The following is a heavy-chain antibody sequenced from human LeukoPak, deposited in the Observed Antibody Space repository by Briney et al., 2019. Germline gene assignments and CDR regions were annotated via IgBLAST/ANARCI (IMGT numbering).Heavy chain of an antibody. D-gene: IGHD4-23*01. Sequence: SETLSLTCTVSGGSISSYYWSWIRQPPGKGLEWIGYIYYSGSTNYNPSLKSRVTISVDTSKNQFSLKLSSVTAADTAVYYCARADYGGTLDYWGQGTLVTVSS. V-gene: IGHV4-59*01. J-gene: IGHJ4*02. CDR3: ARADYGGTLDY. CDR1: GGSISSYY. CDR2: IYYSGST.